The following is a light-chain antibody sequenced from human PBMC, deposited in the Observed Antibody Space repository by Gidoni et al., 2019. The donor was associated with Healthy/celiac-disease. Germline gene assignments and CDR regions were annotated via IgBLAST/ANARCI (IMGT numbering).Light chain of an antibody. CDR2: DES. V-gene: IGLV3-21*02. CDR3: QVWDSSSDHVV. Sequence: SYVLTQPPSVSVAPGQTARITCGGNNIGSNSVHWYQQKPGQAHVLVVYDESDRPSGIPERFSGSNSGNTATLTISRVEAGDEADYYCQVWDSSSDHVVFGGGTKLTVL. CDR1: NIGSNS. J-gene: IGLJ2*01.